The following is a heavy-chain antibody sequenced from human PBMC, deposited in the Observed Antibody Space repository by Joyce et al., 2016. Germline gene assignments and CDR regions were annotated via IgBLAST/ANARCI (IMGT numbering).Heavy chain of an antibody. J-gene: IGHJ4*02. Sequence: EVQLVQSGAEVKKPGESLKISCKGSGYSFTSYWIGWVRQMPGKGQEGMGIIYPCDSDTRYSPSFQGQVTISADKSISTAYLQWNSLKASDTAMYYCARNYYGSGSYYRAFDYWGQGTLVTVSS. D-gene: IGHD3-10*01. CDR3: ARNYYGSGSYYRAFDY. CDR1: GYSFTSYW. CDR2: IYPCDSDT. V-gene: IGHV5-51*01.